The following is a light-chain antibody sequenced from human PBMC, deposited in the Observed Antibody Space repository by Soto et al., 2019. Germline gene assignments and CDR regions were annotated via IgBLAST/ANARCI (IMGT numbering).Light chain of an antibody. Sequence: QSVLTQPASVSGSPGQSITISCTGTSRDVGGYNYVSWYQQHPGKAPKLMIYDVRNRPSGVSNRFSGSKSVNTASLTISGLQAEDEVDYYCSSYTTISTYVFGTGTKVTVL. CDR3: SSYTTISTYV. CDR2: DVR. J-gene: IGLJ1*01. V-gene: IGLV2-14*01. CDR1: SRDVGGYNY.